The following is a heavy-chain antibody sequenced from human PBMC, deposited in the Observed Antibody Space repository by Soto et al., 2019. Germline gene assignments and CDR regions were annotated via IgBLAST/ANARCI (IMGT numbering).Heavy chain of an antibody. CDR3: ARVSGLLAFDF. J-gene: IGHJ4*02. CDR2: IYTGGTT. V-gene: IGHV3-53*01. CDR1: GFTISNYY. Sequence: GGSLRLSCAASGFTISNYYIAWVRQAPGQGLEWLSMIYTGGTTYYADPVRGRFTISRDTSKNTVYLQMNSLRVEDTAVYYCARVSGLLAFDFWGQGALVTVSS.